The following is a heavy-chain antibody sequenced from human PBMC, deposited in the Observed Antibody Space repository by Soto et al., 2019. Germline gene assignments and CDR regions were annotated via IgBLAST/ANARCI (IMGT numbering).Heavy chain of an antibody. CDR3: ARMGDVPYYYYGMDV. CDR1: GYTFTSYG. V-gene: IGHV1-18*01. J-gene: IGHJ6*02. Sequence: QVQLVQSGAEVKKPGASVKVSCKASGYTFTSYGISWVRQAPGQGLEWMGWINGYNGNTNHAQKLQGRVTMSTDTSTSTAYMELRSLRSDDAYVYYCARMGDVPYYYYGMDVWGQGTTVTVSS. D-gene: IGHD3-16*01. CDR2: INGYNGNT.